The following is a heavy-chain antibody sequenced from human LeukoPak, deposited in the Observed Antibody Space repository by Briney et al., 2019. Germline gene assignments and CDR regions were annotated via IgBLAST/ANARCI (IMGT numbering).Heavy chain of an antibody. CDR1: GDTFTSYS. Sequence: ASVKVSCRASGDTFTSYSIIWVRQAPGQGLEWMGWISAYNGKTNYPQKVQGRVTISTGTSTSTAYMELRSLRSDDTAVYYCAGSNGWYAFEVWGQGTMVTVYS. J-gene: IGHJ3*01. V-gene: IGHV1-18*01. CDR3: AGSNGWYAFEV. CDR2: ISAYNGKT. D-gene: IGHD6-19*01.